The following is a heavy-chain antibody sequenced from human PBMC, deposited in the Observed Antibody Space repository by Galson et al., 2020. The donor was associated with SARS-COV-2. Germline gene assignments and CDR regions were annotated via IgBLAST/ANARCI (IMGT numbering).Heavy chain of an antibody. J-gene: IGHJ6*02. V-gene: IGHV3-30*04. Sequence: PGGSLRLSCAASGFTFSSYAMHWVRQAPGKGLEWVAVISYDGSNKYYADSVKGRFTISRDNSKNTLYLQMNSLRAEDTAVYYCARVPSIAVAGTRRLDLNYYYYGMDVWGQGTTVTVSS. CDR2: ISYDGSNK. D-gene: IGHD6-19*01. CDR3: ARVPSIAVAGTRRLDLNYYYYGMDV. CDR1: GFTFSSYA.